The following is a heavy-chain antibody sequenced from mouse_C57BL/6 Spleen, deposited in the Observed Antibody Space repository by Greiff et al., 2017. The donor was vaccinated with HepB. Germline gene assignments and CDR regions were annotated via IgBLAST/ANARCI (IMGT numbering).Heavy chain of an antibody. D-gene: IGHD2-4*01. CDR2: IYPGDGDT. J-gene: IGHJ2*01. CDR1: GYAFSSSW. CDR3: ESYYDYDRGGYYFDY. V-gene: IGHV1-82*01. Sequence: VQLQQSGPELVKPGASVKISCKASGYAFSSSWMNWVKQRPGKGLEWIGRIYPGDGDTNYNGKFKGKATLTADKSSSTAYMQLRSLTSEDSAVYFCESYYDYDRGGYYFDYWGQGTTLTVSS.